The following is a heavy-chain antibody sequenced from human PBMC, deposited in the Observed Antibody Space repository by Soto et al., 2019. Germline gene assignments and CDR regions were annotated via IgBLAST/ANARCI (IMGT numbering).Heavy chain of an antibody. Sequence: SGPTLVNPTQTLTLTCTFSGFSLSTSGMCVSWIRQPPGNALAWLALIDWDDDKYYSTSLKTSLTISKDTSKNQVVLTMTNMDPVDTATYYCARIPRYSSSWYGFYYYYYGMDVWGQGTTVTVSS. CDR1: GFSLSTSGMC. D-gene: IGHD6-13*01. J-gene: IGHJ6*02. V-gene: IGHV2-70*01. CDR3: ARIPRYSSSWYGFYYYYYGMDV. CDR2: IDWDDDK.